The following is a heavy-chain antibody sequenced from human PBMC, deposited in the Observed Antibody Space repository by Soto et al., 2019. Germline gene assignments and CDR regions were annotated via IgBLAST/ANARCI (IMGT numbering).Heavy chain of an antibody. D-gene: IGHD6-19*01. CDR3: ARVEAVAGLYNYPGLDV. CDR2: IVHIFGTT. Sequence: QVQLVQSGSEVKKPGSSGKVSCKVSGGTFSNYAIDWVRLAPGHGLEWMGGIVHIFGTTYYTQKFQSRATIIADDSTTTAYLAMSSLRSEDTARYYCARVEAVAGLYNYPGLDVWGQGTAVTVSS. V-gene: IGHV1-69*12. CDR1: GGTFSNYA. J-gene: IGHJ6*02.